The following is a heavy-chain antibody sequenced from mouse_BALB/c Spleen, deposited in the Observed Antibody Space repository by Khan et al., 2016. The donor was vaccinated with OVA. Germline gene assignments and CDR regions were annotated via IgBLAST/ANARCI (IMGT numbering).Heavy chain of an antibody. Sequence: EVELVESGGGLVQPGGSLKLSCAASGFTFSSYGMSWVRQTPDKRLELVATINSNGGSTYYPDSVKGRFTTSRDNAKNTRSLLMSSRKSDDTAMYYCARMARTINWGQGTTLTVSS. V-gene: IGHV5-6-3*01. J-gene: IGHJ2*01. CDR2: INSNGGST. CDR3: ARMARTIN. CDR1: GFTFSSYG. D-gene: IGHD1-2*01.